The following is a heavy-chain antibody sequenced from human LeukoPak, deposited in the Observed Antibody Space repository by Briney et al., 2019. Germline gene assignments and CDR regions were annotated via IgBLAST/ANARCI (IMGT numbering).Heavy chain of an antibody. CDR3: ARELEMVRGTIDY. D-gene: IGHD3-10*01. CDR2: NYHSGST. CDR1: GGSIYCSHW. Sequence: SVTLSLTCSVSGGSIYCSHWWSRVRQPPGEGLEWIEENYHSGSTNYNPALKSPVTISVDKSKKQCSLKLSSVTAANTAVYYCARELEMVRGTIDYWGQGTLVTVSS. V-gene: IGHV4-4*02. J-gene: IGHJ4*02.